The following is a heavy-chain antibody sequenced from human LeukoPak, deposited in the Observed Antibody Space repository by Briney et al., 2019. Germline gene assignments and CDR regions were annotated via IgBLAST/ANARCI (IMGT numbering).Heavy chain of an antibody. CDR2: ISGSGGGT. D-gene: IGHD2-2*02. CDR3: AKAKGYCSSTSCYTYYYYYYMDV. Sequence: PGGSLRLSCAASGFTFSSYAMSWVRQAPGKGLEWVSAISGSGGGTYYADSVKGRFTISRDNSKNTLYLQMNSLRAEDTAVYYCAKAKGYCSSTSCYTYYYYYYMDVWGKGTTVTVSS. V-gene: IGHV3-23*01. CDR1: GFTFSSYA. J-gene: IGHJ6*03.